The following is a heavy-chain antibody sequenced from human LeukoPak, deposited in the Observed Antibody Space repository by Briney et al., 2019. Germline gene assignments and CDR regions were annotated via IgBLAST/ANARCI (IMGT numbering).Heavy chain of an antibody. CDR2: IRYDGNNK. D-gene: IGHD6-19*01. Sequence: GGSLRLSCAASGFTFSSYGMHWVRQAPGMGLEWVAFIRYDGNNKYYADSVKGRFTISRDNSKNTLYLQMNSLRAEDTAVYYCAGVSKQWLEMGWFDPWGQGTLVTVSS. CDR1: GFTFSSYG. V-gene: IGHV3-30*02. CDR3: AGVSKQWLEMGWFDP. J-gene: IGHJ5*02.